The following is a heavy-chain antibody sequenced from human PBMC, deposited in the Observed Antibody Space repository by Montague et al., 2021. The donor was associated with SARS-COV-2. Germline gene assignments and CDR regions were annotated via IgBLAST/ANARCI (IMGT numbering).Heavy chain of an antibody. CDR2: IYPGGST. CDR1: GGSISSGYFY. Sequence: TLSLTCTVSGGSISSGYFYWSWHRQPSGKGLEWIGLIYPGGSTNYNPYLKSRVTISVYTSKNQFSLKPSSVTAADTAVYYCASVFTVTYYFDCWGRGTLVSVSS. D-gene: IGHD3-22*01. J-gene: IGHJ4*02. CDR3: ASVFTVTYYFDC. V-gene: IGHV4-61*02.